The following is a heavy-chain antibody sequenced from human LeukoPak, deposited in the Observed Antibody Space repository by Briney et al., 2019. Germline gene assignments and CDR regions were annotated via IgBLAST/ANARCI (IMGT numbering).Heavy chain of an antibody. D-gene: IGHD6-13*01. Sequence: ASVKVSCKASGYTFTSYYMHWLRQAPGQGLEWMGIINPSGGSTSYAQKFQGRVTMTRDTSTSTVYMELSSLRSEDTAVYYCARVAAAGTPFYWFDPWGQGTLVTVSS. CDR1: GYTFTSYY. CDR2: INPSGGST. J-gene: IGHJ5*02. CDR3: ARVAAAGTPFYWFDP. V-gene: IGHV1-46*01.